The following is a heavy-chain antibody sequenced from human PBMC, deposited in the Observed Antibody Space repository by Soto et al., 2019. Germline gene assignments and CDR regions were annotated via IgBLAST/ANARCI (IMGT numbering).Heavy chain of an antibody. CDR2: IYYSGST. CDR3: ATKLGGYSRSIVYYYMDV. J-gene: IGHJ6*03. CDR1: GGSISSYY. Sequence: PSETLSLTCTVSGGSISSYYWSWIRQPPGKGLEWIGYIYYSGSTNYNPSLKSRVTISVDTSKNQFPLKLSSVTAADTAVYYCATKLGGYSRSIVYYYMDVWGKGTTVTVSS. V-gene: IGHV4-59*01. D-gene: IGHD6-13*01.